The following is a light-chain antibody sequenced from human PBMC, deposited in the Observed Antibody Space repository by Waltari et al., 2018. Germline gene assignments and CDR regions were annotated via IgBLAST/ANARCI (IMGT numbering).Light chain of an antibody. CDR3: NSYASNSNGL. Sequence: QSALTQPASVSGSPGQSITISCTGTSSDVGRYNYVSWYQQHPGKAPKLLIYDFSIRPPGVPSRFSGAQSGNTASLTISGLQAAYEAHYYCNSYASNSNGLFGGGTKLTIL. V-gene: IGLV2-14*03. J-gene: IGLJ2*01. CDR2: DFS. CDR1: SSDVGRYNY.